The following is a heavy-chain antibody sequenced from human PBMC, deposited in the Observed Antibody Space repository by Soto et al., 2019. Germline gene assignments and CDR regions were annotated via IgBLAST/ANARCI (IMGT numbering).Heavy chain of an antibody. CDR3: ANSEYSRYKNIDV. CDR1: GVTFSGYG. J-gene: IGHJ4*01. CDR2: ISYDGSIK. V-gene: IGHV3-30*18. Sequence: PGGALGLSCAASGVTFSGYGMHWVRQAPGRGLEWVALISYDGSIKYYADSVRGRFTISRDNSKNTLYLQMNSLRAEDTAVYYCANSEYSRYKNIDVWGQGNPGPRLL. D-gene: IGHD5-18*01.